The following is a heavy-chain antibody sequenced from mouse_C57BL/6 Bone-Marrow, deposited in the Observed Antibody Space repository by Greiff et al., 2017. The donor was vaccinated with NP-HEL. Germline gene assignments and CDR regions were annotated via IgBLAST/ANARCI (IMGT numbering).Heavy chain of an antibody. J-gene: IGHJ3*01. CDR3: ARAGSNYPFAY. D-gene: IGHD2-5*01. CDR1: GFTFSDYG. Sequence: EVQGAESGGGLVKPGGSLKLSCAASGFTFSDYGMHWVRQAPEKGLEWVAYISSGSSTIYYADTVKGRFTISRDNAKNTLFLQMTSLRSEDTAMYYCARAGSNYPFAYWGQGTLVTVSA. V-gene: IGHV5-17*01. CDR2: ISSGSSTI.